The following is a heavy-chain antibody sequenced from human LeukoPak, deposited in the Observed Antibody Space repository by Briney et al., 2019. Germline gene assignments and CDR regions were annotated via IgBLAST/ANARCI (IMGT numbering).Heavy chain of an antibody. CDR2: IRYDGSNK. CDR3: AKEYGYDYNYFYSMDV. J-gene: IGHJ6*03. Sequence: GGSLRLSCAASGFSFSTYTMNWVRQAPGKGLEWVAFIRYDGSNKYHADSVKGRFTISRDNSKNTVYLQMNSLRAEDTAVYFCAKEYGYDYNYFYSMDVWGKGTTVTISS. D-gene: IGHD1-1*01. V-gene: IGHV3-30*02. CDR1: GFSFSTYT.